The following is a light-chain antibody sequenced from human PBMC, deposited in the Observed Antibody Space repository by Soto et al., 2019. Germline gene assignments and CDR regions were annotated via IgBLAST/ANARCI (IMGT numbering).Light chain of an antibody. Sequence: DIQMTQSPSTLSASVGDRVTITCRASESISSWLAWYQQKPGKAPKLLIYQASALEGGIPSRFSGSGSGTEFMPFSRSLQANNFETYYIQQYKTHFTNTFGLGTGLEIK. J-gene: IGKJ5*01. V-gene: IGKV1-5*03. CDR1: ESISSW. CDR3: QQYKTHFTNT. CDR2: QAS.